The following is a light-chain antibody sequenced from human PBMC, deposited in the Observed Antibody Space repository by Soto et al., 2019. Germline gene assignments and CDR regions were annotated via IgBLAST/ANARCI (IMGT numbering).Light chain of an antibody. V-gene: IGKV3-15*01. CDR2: GAS. CDR1: QSVSSS. Sequence: EILMTQSPATLSVSPGERATLSCRASQSVSSSLAWYQQKPGQAPRLLIYGASTRATGVPARFSGSGSGTAFALTISSLHSEDFPLYYYQQCYNSPLTFGRGTKLEIK. CDR3: QQCYNSPLT. J-gene: IGKJ4*01.